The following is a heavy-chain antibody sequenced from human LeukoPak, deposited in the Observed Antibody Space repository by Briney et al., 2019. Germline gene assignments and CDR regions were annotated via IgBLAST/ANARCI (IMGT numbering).Heavy chain of an antibody. D-gene: IGHD3-3*01. CDR2: IAYDGSNE. J-gene: IGHJ4*02. CDR1: GFTFSNYG. CDR3: ARHSGSVTIFAVVDHFDN. Sequence: GKSLRLSCVVSGFTFSNYGMHWVRQAPGKGLDWVASIAYDGSNENYAESVKGRFTISRDNSKNTVYMQMNSLRAEDTAVYYCARHSGSVTIFAVVDHFDNWGQGTLVTVSS. V-gene: IGHV3-30*03.